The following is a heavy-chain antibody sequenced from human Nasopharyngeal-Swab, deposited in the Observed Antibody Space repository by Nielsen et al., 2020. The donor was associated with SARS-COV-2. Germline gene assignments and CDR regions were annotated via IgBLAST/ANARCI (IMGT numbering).Heavy chain of an antibody. CDR3: ARDRPCYFELGSSVPRPYFYGMDV. Sequence: GSLRLSFTVSGGSVNTSNWWSWARQPPGKGLEWLAAIFHTVTTNRNPSLRSRVTIAVNKSKNQVSLTLRSVTASDTAVYYCARDRPCYFELGSSVPRPYFYGMDVWGDGTTDTVSS. CDR1: GGSVNTSNW. J-gene: IGHJ6*04. V-gene: IGHV4-4*02. CDR2: IFHTVTT. D-gene: IGHD3-10*01.